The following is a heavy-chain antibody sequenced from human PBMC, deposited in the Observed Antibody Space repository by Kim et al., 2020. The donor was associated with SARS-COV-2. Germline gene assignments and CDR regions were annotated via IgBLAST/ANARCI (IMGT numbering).Heavy chain of an antibody. D-gene: IGHD6-13*01. V-gene: IGHV4-39*07. CDR3: AREDSSSWYSFGAYGMDV. CDR1: GGSISSSSYY. Sequence: SETLSLTCTVSGGSISSSSYYWGWIRQPPGKGLEWIGSIYYSGSTYYNPSLKSRVTISVDTSKNQFSLKLSSVTAADTAVYYCAREDSSSWYSFGAYGMDVWGQGTTVTVSS. J-gene: IGHJ6*02. CDR2: IYYSGST.